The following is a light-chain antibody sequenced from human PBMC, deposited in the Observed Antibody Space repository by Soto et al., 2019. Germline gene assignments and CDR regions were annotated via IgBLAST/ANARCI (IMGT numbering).Light chain of an antibody. CDR3: CSYAGSRTVV. CDR1: SSDVGSYNL. J-gene: IGLJ2*01. Sequence: QSALTQPASVSGSPGQSITISCTGTSSDVGSYNLVSWYQHHPGKAPKLMIYEGSKRTSGVSNRFSGSKSGNTASLTISGLPAEDEADYSCCSYAGSRTVVFGGGTQLTVL. V-gene: IGLV2-23*01. CDR2: EGS.